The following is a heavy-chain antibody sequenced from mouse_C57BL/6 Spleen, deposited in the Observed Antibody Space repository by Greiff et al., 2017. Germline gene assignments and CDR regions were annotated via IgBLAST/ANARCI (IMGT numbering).Heavy chain of an antibody. Sequence: VQLQQPGTELVKPGASVKLSCKASGYTFTSYWMHWVKQRPGQGLEWIGNINPSNGGTNYNEKFKSKATLTVDKSSSTAYMQLSSLTSEDSAVYYCARAFIYAGYYVPPYYAMDYWGQGTSVTVSS. CDR2: INPSNGGT. CDR3: ARAFIYAGYYVPPYYAMDY. J-gene: IGHJ4*01. V-gene: IGHV1-53*01. D-gene: IGHD2-3*01. CDR1: GYTFTSYW.